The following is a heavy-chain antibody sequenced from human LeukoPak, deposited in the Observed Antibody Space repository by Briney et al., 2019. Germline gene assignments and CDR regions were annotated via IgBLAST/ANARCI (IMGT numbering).Heavy chain of an antibody. CDR1: GGTFSSYD. V-gene: IGHV1-69*01. Sequence: SSVKVCCKASGGTFSSYDISWVRQAPGQGLEWMGGIIPIFGTANYAQKFQGRVTITADESTSTAYMELSSLRSEDTAVYYCARGAWGFGDPLLFDYWGQGTLVTVSS. D-gene: IGHD3-10*01. CDR3: ARGAWGFGDPLLFDY. J-gene: IGHJ4*02. CDR2: IIPIFGTA.